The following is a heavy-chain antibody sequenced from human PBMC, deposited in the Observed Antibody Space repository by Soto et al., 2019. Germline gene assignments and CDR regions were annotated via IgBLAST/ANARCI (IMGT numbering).Heavy chain of an antibody. CDR1: GDTFRSYT. V-gene: IGHV1-69*08. CDR2: IIPAHGIA. D-gene: IGHD6-25*01. CDR3: AGDRGAVGVFGS. Sequence: QVQLVQSGAEVWKPGSSVKVSCKASGDTFRSYTLSWLRQAPGQGLEWMARIIPAHGIANYAPRFQDKVTVSADMSTQTSYIEMSSLKSYDTVIFFCAGDRGAVGVFGSRCQGTLVTVSS. J-gene: IGHJ4*02.